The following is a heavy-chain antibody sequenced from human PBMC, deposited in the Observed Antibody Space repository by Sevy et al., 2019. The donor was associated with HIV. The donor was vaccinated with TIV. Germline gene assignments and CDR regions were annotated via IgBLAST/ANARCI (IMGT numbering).Heavy chain of an antibody. CDR2: ISYDGSKT. Sequence: GSLRLSCAASGFTFNSYGMHWVRQAAGKGLEWVGVISYDGSKTYYIDSVKGRFTISRDNSMNTLDLQMNSLRSEDTAVYFCAKEGTASRGGFDYWGQGTLVTVSS. V-gene: IGHV3-30*18. D-gene: IGHD6-6*01. CDR1: GFTFNSYG. CDR3: AKEGTASRGGFDY. J-gene: IGHJ4*02.